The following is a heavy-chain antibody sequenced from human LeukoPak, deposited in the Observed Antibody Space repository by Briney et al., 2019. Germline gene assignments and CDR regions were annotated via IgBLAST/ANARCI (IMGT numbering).Heavy chain of an antibody. Sequence: PSETLSLTCTVSSGSINSYYWGWVRQPAGRGLEWIGRIYTTGNTNYNPSLKSRLTMSVDTSKRQFALNLRSVTAADTAIYYCARHGYTASHYFLDYWSQATLVTVSS. D-gene: IGHD3-16*01. CDR1: SGSINSYY. J-gene: IGHJ4*02. CDR3: ARHGYTASHYFLDY. V-gene: IGHV4-4*07. CDR2: IYTTGNT.